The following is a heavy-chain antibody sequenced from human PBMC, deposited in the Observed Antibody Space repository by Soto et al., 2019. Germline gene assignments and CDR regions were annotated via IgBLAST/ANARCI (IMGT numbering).Heavy chain of an antibody. J-gene: IGHJ4*02. V-gene: IGHV3-23*01. CDR1: GFTFSSYG. CDR3: AKDRGERAVAVPYYFDY. D-gene: IGHD6-19*01. Sequence: EVQLLESGGGLVQPGGSLRLSCAASGFTFSSYGMSWVRQAPGKGLEWVSGISGSGGSTHYADSVKGRFIISRDNSKNTLYLQMNSLRAEDTAVFYCAKDRGERAVAVPYYFDYWGQGTLVTVSS. CDR2: ISGSGGST.